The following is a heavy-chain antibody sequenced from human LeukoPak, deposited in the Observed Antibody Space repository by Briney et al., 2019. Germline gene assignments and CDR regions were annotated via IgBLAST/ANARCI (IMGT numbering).Heavy chain of an antibody. Sequence: GESLKISCKGSGYSFTSYWIGWVRQMPGKGLEWMVIIYPGDSDTRYSPSFQGQVTISADKSISTAYLQWSSLKASDTAMYYCARIYCSSTSCLDYWGQGTLVTVSS. CDR3: ARIYCSSTSCLDY. V-gene: IGHV5-51*01. CDR2: IYPGDSDT. J-gene: IGHJ4*02. CDR1: GYSFTSYW. D-gene: IGHD2-2*01.